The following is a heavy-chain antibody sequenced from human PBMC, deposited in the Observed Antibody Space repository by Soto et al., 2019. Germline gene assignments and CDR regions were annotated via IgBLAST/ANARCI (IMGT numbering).Heavy chain of an antibody. Sequence: PSETLSLTCTVSGGSISSSSYYWGWIRQPPGKGLEWIGSIYYSGSTYYNPSLKSRVTISVDTSKNQFSLKLSSVTAADTAVYYCARHYDSSGYYYLNWFDPWGQGTLVTVSS. CDR2: IYYSGST. J-gene: IGHJ5*02. V-gene: IGHV4-39*01. CDR3: ARHYDSSGYYYLNWFDP. D-gene: IGHD3-22*01. CDR1: GGSISSSSYY.